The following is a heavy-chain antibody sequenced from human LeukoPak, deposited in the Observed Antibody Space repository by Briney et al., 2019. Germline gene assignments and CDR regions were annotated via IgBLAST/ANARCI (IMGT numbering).Heavy chain of an antibody. Sequence: AETLSLTCAVYXXSXXXXXXXWXRQPXGXXXXXXGEINHSGSTNYNPSLKSRVTISVDTSKNQFSLKLSSVTAADTAVYYCASQDLYNWNYVDYWGQGTLVTVSS. CDR3: ASQDLYNWNYVDY. J-gene: IGHJ4*02. CDR2: INHSGST. V-gene: IGHV4-34*01. CDR1: XXSXXXXX. D-gene: IGHD1-20*01.